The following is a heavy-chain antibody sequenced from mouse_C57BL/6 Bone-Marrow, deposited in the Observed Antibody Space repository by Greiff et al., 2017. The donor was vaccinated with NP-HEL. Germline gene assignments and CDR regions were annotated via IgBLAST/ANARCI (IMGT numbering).Heavy chain of an antibody. CDR2: INPNNGGT. CDR1: GYTFTDYY. V-gene: IGHV1-26*01. J-gene: IGHJ4*01. Sequence: EVQLQQSGPELVKPGASVKISCKASGYTFTDYYMNWVKQSHGKSLEWIGDINPNNGGTSYNQKFKGKATLTVDKSSSTAYMELRSLTSEDSAVYYCARLLEDYAMDYWGQGTSVTVSS. CDR3: ARLLEDYAMDY.